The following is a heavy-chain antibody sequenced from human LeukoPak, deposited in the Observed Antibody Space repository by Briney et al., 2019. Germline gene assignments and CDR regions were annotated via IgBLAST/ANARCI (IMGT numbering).Heavy chain of an antibody. D-gene: IGHD3-22*01. Sequence: GGSLRLSCAASGFTFSSYWMHWVRQAPGKGLVWVSRINTDGSSTSYADSVKGRFTISRDNAKNTLYLQMNSLRAEDTAVYYCARDRYYYYDSSGYSVRHDYWGQGTLVTVFS. CDR3: ARDRYYYYDSSGYSVRHDY. J-gene: IGHJ4*02. CDR2: INTDGSST. CDR1: GFTFSSYW. V-gene: IGHV3-74*01.